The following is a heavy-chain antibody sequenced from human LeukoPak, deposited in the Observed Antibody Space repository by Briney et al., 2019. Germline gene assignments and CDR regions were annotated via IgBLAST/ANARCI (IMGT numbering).Heavy chain of an antibody. J-gene: IGHJ3*02. V-gene: IGHV4-59*01. D-gene: IGHD1-26*01. CDR1: GGSISSYY. CDR2: IYYSGST. CDR3: ARVQWGATTDAFDI. Sequence: SETLSLTCTVSGGSISSYYWSWSRQPPGKGLEWIGYIYYSGSTNYNPSLKSRVTISVDTSKNQFSLKLSSVTAADTAVYYCARVQWGATTDAFDIWGQGTMVTVSS.